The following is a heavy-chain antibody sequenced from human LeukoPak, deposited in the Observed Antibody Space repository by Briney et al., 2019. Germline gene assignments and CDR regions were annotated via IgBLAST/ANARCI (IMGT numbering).Heavy chain of an antibody. D-gene: IGHD3-22*01. CDR1: GGSIDITNY. CDR3: TREDRPFCPFAY. V-gene: IGHV4-4*02. J-gene: IGHJ4*02. CDR2: ISYDGTT. Sequence: SETLSLTCGVSGGSIDITNYWSWVRQAPGKGLEWIGEISYDGTTNYNPSLRSRVAMSLDRANNQFSLSLTSVTAADTAVYYCTREDRPFCPFAYWGQGVLVTVSS.